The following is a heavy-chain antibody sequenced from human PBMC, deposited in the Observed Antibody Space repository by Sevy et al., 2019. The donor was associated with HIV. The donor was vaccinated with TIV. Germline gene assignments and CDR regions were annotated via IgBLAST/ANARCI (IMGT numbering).Heavy chain of an antibody. CDR1: GFTFDDYA. CDR2: ISWNSDNI. D-gene: IGHD6-6*01. V-gene: IGHV3-9*01. CDR3: AKDMPPYSSSAIFDY. Sequence: GGSLRLSCAASGFTFDDYAMHWVRQAPGKGLEWVSGISWNSDNIDYADSVKGRLPIPRDNAKNSLYLQMNSLRAEDTAFYFCAKDMPPYSSSAIFDYWGQGTLVTVSS. J-gene: IGHJ4*02.